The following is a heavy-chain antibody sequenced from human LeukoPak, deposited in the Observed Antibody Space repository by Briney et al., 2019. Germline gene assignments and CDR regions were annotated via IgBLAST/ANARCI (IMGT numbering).Heavy chain of an antibody. CDR2: ISAYNGNT. J-gene: IGHJ4*02. V-gene: IGHV1-18*01. D-gene: IGHD1-14*01. CDR3: ARRTTRSRFDY. Sequence: ASVKVSCKASGYTFTSYGISWVRQAPGQWLEWMGWISAYNGNTNYAQKLQGRVTMTTDTSTSTAYMELSSLRSEDTAVYYCARRTTRSRFDYWGQGTLVTVSS. CDR1: GYTFTSYG.